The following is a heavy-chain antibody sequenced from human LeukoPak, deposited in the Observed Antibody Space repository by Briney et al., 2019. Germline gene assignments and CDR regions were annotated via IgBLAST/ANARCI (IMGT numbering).Heavy chain of an antibody. CDR1: GFTFSSYG. V-gene: IGHV3-30*03. J-gene: IGHJ5*02. CDR2: ISYDGRSK. CDR3: VGCSGGTCSGNWLDP. Sequence: QPGRSLRLSCAASGFTFSSYGMHWVRQAPGKGLEWVAVISYDGRSKYYADSMKGRFTISRDNSKNTLYLQMNGLRVEDTAVYHCVGCSGGTCSGNWLDPWGQGTLVTVSS. D-gene: IGHD2-15*01.